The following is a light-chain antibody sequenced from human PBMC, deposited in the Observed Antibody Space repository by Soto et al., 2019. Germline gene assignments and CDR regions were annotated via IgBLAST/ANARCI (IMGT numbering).Light chain of an antibody. CDR2: EVS. CDR3: SSYTSSSTYVV. V-gene: IGLV2-14*01. J-gene: IGLJ2*01. CDR1: SSDVGGYNY. Sequence: QSALTQPASVSGSPGQSITISCTGTSSDVGGYNYVSWYQQHPGKAHKLMIYEVSKRPSGVSNRFSGSKSGNTAALTISGLQAEDEADYYCSSYTSSSTYVVFGGGTQLTVL.